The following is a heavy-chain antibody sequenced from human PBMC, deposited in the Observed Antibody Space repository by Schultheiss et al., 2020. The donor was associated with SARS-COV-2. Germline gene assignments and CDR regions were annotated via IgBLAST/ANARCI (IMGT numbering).Heavy chain of an antibody. Sequence: SGPTLVKPTETLTLTCTVSGFSLSNARMGVSWIRQPPGKALEWLAHIFSNDEKSYSTSLKSRLTISKDTSKSQVVLTMTNMDPVDTARYYCAHTLVVVTGDAFDIWGQGTMVTVSS. J-gene: IGHJ3*02. V-gene: IGHV2-26*01. D-gene: IGHD2-21*02. CDR1: GFSLSNARMG. CDR2: IFSNDEK. CDR3: AHTLVVVTGDAFDI.